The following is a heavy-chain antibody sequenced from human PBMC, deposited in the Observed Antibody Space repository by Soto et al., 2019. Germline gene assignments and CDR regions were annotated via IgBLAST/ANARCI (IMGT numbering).Heavy chain of an antibody. D-gene: IGHD6-19*01. CDR1: GFTFSSYS. CDR2: ISSSSSTI. V-gene: IGHV3-48*01. CDR3: AREAGTWHLPLNWFDP. Sequence: EVQLVESGGGLVQPGGSLRLSCAASGFTFSSYSMNWVHQAPGKGLEWVSYISSSSSTIYYADSVKGRFTLSRDKAKNSLSLKMNSLRGEDTAVYYCAREAGTWHLPLNWFDPWGQGTLVTVS. J-gene: IGHJ5*02.